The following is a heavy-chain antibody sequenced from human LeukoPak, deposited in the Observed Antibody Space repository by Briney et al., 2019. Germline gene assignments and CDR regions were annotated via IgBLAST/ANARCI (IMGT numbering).Heavy chain of an antibody. J-gene: IGHJ6*03. CDR2: IHQFGSP. CDR3: AASPRSGAYYMDV. Sequence: SSGTLSLTCTVSGDSGSRSDWWSWVRQPPGKGLEWIGEIHQFGSPNYNPSLKSRVTLLVDKSSNQFSLKLSSVTAADTAVYYCAASPRSGAYYMDVWGKGTTVTVSS. V-gene: IGHV4-4*02. D-gene: IGHD3-10*01. CDR1: GDSGSRSDW.